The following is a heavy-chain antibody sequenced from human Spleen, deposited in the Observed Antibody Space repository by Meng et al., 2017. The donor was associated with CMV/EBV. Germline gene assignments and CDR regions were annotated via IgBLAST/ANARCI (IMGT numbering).Heavy chain of an antibody. CDR1: GFTFSSYD. D-gene: IGHD2-2*02. CDR3: AKAVVVVPAAIRPLDWYFDL. CDR2: IKQDGSEK. Sequence: GGSLRLSCAASGFTFSSYDMHWVRQAPGKGLEWVANIKQDGSEKYYVDSVKGRFTISRDNAKNSLYLQMNSLRAEDTAVYYCAKAVVVVPAAIRPLDWYFDLWGRGTLVTVSS. V-gene: IGHV3-7*03. J-gene: IGHJ2*01.